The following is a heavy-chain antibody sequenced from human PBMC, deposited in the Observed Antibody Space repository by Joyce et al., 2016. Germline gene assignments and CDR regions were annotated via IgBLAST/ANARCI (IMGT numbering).Heavy chain of an antibody. CDR1: GFTFGDYA. J-gene: IGHJ4*02. CDR2: VTLDVGNK. Sequence: QVQLVESGGGVVQPGGSLRLSCAASGFTFGDYALYWVRQAPGKGLGWVAVVTLDVGNKYYADSVKGQFTISRDNSKNTLYLQMNSLRPEDTAVYYCAKDLDDVLTGSALDYWGQGNLVTVSS. CDR3: AKDLDDVLTGSALDY. V-gene: IGHV3-30*18. D-gene: IGHD3-9*01.